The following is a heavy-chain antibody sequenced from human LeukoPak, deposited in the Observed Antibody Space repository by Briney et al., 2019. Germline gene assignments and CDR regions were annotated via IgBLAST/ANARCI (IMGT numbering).Heavy chain of an antibody. CDR3: AREAAGFDY. Sequence: LGGSLRLSCAASGFTFSSYAMHWVRQAPGKGLEWVAVISYDGSNKYYADSVKGRFTISRDNSKNTLYLQMNSLRAEDTAVYYCAREAAGFDYWGQGTLVTVSS. CDR2: ISYDGSNK. D-gene: IGHD2-15*01. CDR1: GFTFSSYA. V-gene: IGHV3-30*01. J-gene: IGHJ4*02.